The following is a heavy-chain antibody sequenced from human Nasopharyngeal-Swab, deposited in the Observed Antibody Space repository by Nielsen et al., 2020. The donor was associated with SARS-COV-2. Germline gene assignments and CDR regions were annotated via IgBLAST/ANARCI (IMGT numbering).Heavy chain of an antibody. CDR2: INPSGGST. V-gene: IGHV1-46*01. J-gene: IGHJ5*02. CDR3: AREHYRNYGLGWFDP. D-gene: IGHD4-11*01. CDR1: GYTFTSYY. Sequence: ASVKVSCKASGYTFTSYYMHWVRQAPGQGLEWMGIINPSGGSTSYAQKFQGRVTMTRDTSTSTAYMELSRLRSEDTAVYYCAREHYRNYGLGWFDPWGQGTLVTVSS.